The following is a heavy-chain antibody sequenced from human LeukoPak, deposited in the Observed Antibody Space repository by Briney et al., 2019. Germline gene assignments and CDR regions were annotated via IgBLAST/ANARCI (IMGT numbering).Heavy chain of an antibody. CDR1: GFTVSSNY. Sequence: PGGSLRLSRAASGFTVSSNYMSWVRQAPGKGLEWVSVIYSGGSTYYADSVKGRFTISRDSSKNTLYLQMNSLRAEDTAVYYCARDRGCSSTSCYEYYYYGMDVWGQGTTVTVSS. V-gene: IGHV3-66*01. CDR2: IYSGGST. D-gene: IGHD2-2*01. J-gene: IGHJ6*02. CDR3: ARDRGCSSTSCYEYYYYGMDV.